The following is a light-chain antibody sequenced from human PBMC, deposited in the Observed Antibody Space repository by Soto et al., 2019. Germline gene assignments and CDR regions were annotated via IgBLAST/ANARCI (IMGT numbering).Light chain of an antibody. CDR3: QQYYTNPWT. V-gene: IGKV4-1*01. CDR1: QSVLYSSNNKNY. J-gene: IGKJ1*01. Sequence: DIVMTQSPDSLAVSLGERATINCKSSQSVLYSSNNKNYLAWYQQKKGQTPKALIYWASTRESGVPDRFSGSGSGTDFTLPISRLQAEDVEVYYCQQYYTNPWTFGQGTKVDIK. CDR2: WAS.